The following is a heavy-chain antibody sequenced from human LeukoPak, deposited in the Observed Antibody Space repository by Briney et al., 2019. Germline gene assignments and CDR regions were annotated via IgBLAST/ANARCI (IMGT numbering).Heavy chain of an antibody. D-gene: IGHD3-10*01. CDR1: GFTFSSYA. V-gene: IGHV3-23*01. CDR2: ISRGGDSP. CDR3: AKEVYGSGPYYLDY. J-gene: IGHJ4*02. Sequence: GGSLRLSCVASGFTFSSYAMSWVRQAPGKGLQWVSSISRGGDSPNYADSVKGRFTISRDNSGNTLFLQVNNLRAEDTAMYYCAKEVYGSGPYYLDYWGQGTLVTVSS.